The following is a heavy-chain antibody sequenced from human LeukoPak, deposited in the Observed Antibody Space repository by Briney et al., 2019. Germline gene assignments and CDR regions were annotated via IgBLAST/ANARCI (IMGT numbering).Heavy chain of an antibody. CDR3: ARHRVFNWNHPIWFDP. D-gene: IGHD1-14*01. CDR2: IFNSGST. CDR1: VGSISITSYY. V-gene: IGHV4-39*01. Sequence: SETLSLTCTVSVGSISITSYYWGWVRQPRGKELEWIGSIFNSGSTYHKPSLKSRVTISIDTSKNQFSLKLSSVTAADTAVYYCARHRVFNWNHPIWFDPWGQGTLVTVSS. J-gene: IGHJ5*02.